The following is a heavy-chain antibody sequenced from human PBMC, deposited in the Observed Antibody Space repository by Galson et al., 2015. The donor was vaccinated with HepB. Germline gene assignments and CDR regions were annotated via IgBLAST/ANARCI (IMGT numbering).Heavy chain of an antibody. CDR3: ARQPLGAQGEAGWFDP. J-gene: IGHJ5*02. Sequence: QSGAEVKKPGESLRISCKGSGYSFTSYWISWVRQMPGKGLEWMGRIDPSDSYTNYSPSFQGHVTISADKSISTAYLQWSSLKASDTAMYYCARQPLGAQGEAGWFDPWGQGTLVTVSS. CDR2: IDPSDSYT. D-gene: IGHD3-10*01. CDR1: GYSFTSYW. V-gene: IGHV5-10-1*01.